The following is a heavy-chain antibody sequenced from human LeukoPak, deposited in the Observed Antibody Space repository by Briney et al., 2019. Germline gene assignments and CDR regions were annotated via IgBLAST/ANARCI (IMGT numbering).Heavy chain of an antibody. D-gene: IGHD3-10*01. CDR2: ISPSSTSI. V-gene: IGHV3-48*02. J-gene: IGHJ4*02. Sequence: PGGSLRLSCAASGFTFSSYSMNWGRQAPGKGLEWVSYISPSSTSIYYADSLKGRFTVSRDNSKNSMYLQMNSLRDEDTAVYYCARDSDPDYYGSGRPFDYWGQGTLVTVSS. CDR3: ARDSDPDYYGSGRPFDY. CDR1: GFTFSSYS.